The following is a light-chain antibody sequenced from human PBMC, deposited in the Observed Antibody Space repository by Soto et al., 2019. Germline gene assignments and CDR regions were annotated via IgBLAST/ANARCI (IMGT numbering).Light chain of an antibody. J-gene: IGKJ4*01. V-gene: IGKV1-9*01. CDR2: GAS. Sequence: DIHLTQSPSFLSASVGDRVTITCRAGQDINRYLAWYQQKPGEAPKLLMYGASTLQSGVPSRFSGSGSGTEFTLTISSLQPEDFATYFCQQLNNYPLTFGGGTKVEIK. CDR3: QQLNNYPLT. CDR1: QDINRY.